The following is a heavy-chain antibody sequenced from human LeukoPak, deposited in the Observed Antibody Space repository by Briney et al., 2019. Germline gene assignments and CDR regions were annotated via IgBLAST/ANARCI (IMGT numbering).Heavy chain of an antibody. Sequence: ASVKVSCKASGYTFTGYYMHWVRQAPGQGLEWMGRINPNSGGTNYVQKFQGRVTMTRDTSISTAYMELSRLRSDDTAVYYCARDRNDFWSGYYNWFDPWGQGTLVTVSS. CDR1: GYTFTGYY. CDR3: ARDRNDFWSGYYNWFDP. D-gene: IGHD3-3*01. J-gene: IGHJ5*02. CDR2: INPNSGGT. V-gene: IGHV1-2*06.